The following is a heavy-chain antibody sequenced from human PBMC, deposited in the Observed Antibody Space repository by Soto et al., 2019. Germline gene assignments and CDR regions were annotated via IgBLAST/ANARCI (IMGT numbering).Heavy chain of an antibody. Sequence: PSETLSLTFTVSGGSISSYYWSWIRQPPGKGLEWIGYIYYSGSTNYNPSLKSRVTISVDTSKNQFSLKLSSVTAADTAVYYCARGGLLGGGYYYYYGMDVWGKGTTVTVSS. CDR1: GGSISSYY. D-gene: IGHD1-26*01. CDR2: IYYSGST. V-gene: IGHV4-59*01. J-gene: IGHJ6*04. CDR3: ARGGLLGGGYYYYYGMDV.